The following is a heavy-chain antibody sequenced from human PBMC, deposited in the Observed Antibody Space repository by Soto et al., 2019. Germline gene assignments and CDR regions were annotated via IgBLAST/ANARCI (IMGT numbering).Heavy chain of an antibody. V-gene: IGHV1-18*01. CDR1: GYTFIHFG. Sequence: QIPLVQSETEVKEPGASVKVSCKTSGYTFIHFGISWVRQAPGQGLEWMGWISPFNGHTHYAQTFQGRVTLTTDTSTATAFLELRSLRSDDTAVYYCARGPPRPTAGLNYFDPWGRGTLVTVSS. D-gene: IGHD1-7*01. J-gene: IGHJ5*02. CDR3: ARGPPRPTAGLNYFDP. CDR2: ISPFNGHT.